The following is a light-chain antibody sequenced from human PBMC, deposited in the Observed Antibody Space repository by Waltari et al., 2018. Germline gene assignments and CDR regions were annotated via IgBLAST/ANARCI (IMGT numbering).Light chain of an antibody. V-gene: IGKV3-20*01. CDR3: HQYSVSTWT. CDR2: GAY. Sequence: EIVLTQSLGTLYLSPGEGATVSCRASQNINSNYLAWYQQKPGQAPRLLIYGAYSRATDIPDSCSGSGSATDFTLTISRLEPEDSAVYYCHQYSVSTWTFGQGTTVEIK. CDR1: QNINSNY. J-gene: IGKJ1*01.